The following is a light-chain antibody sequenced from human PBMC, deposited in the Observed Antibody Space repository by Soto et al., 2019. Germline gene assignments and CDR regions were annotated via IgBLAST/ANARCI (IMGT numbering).Light chain of an antibody. CDR1: QSVSSSY. Sequence: EIVLTQSPGTLSLSLGERATLSCRASQSVSSSYLAWYQQKPGQAPRLLIYGASNRATGIPDRFSGSGSGTDFTLTISRLEPEDFAVYYCQQYGSSGTFGQGTKV. CDR3: QQYGSSGT. J-gene: IGKJ1*01. CDR2: GAS. V-gene: IGKV3-20*01.